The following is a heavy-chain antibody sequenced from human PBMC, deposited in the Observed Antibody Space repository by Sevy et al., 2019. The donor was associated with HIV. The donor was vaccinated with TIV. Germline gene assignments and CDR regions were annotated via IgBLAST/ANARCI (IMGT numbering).Heavy chain of an antibody. D-gene: IGHD3-22*01. CDR1: GFTFNTHV. CDR3: AKVLNAALESMMEVTVRSLKGFDV. Sequence: GGSLRLSCVASGFTFNTHVMNWVRQAPGKGLEWVSSISGFGNTYYVDSVRGRFTISRDNAKNTLYLQMNSLRADDTAVDYCAKVLNAALESMMEVTVRSLKGFDVWGQGTMVTVSS. CDR2: ISGFGNT. J-gene: IGHJ3*01. V-gene: IGHV3-23*01.